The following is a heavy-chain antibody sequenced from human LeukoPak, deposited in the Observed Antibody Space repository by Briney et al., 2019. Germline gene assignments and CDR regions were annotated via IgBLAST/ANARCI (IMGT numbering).Heavy chain of an antibody. CDR3: AREADGPTLTYYYYYGMDV. Sequence: GGSLRLSCAAAGFTFSSYWMSWVRQAPGKGLGWVANIKQDGSEKYYVDSVKGRFTISRDNAKNSLYLQMNSLRAEDTAVYYCAREADGPTLTYYYYYGMDVWGQGTTVTVSS. CDR2: IKQDGSEK. J-gene: IGHJ6*02. V-gene: IGHV3-7*01. CDR1: GFTFSSYW. D-gene: IGHD4/OR15-4a*01.